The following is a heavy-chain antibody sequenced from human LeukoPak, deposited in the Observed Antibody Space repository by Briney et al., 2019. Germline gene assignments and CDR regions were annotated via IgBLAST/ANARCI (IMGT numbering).Heavy chain of an antibody. V-gene: IGHV4-34*01. CDR1: GGSFSGYY. J-gene: IGHJ6*03. D-gene: IGHD3-10*01. CDR3: ARAYYYGSGSYRYYYYYMDV. CDR2: INHSGST. Sequence: SETLSLTCAVYGGSFSGYYWSWIRQPPGKGLEWIGEINHSGSTNYNPSLKNRVTISVDTSKNPSSLKLSSVTAADTAVYYCARAYYYGSGSYRYYYYYMDVWGKGTTVTISS.